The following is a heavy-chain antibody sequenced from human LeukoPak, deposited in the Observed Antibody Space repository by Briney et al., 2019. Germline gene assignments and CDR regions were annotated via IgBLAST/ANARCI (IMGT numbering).Heavy chain of an antibody. CDR2: ITGSGDGT. D-gene: IGHD5-12*01. V-gene: IGHV3-23*01. J-gene: IGHJ4*02. CDR1: GFTFRNYA. Sequence: GGSLRLSCAASGFTFRNYAMSWVRQAPGKGLEWVSAITGSGDGTNYANSVKGRFTISRDNSKNTLYLQMNSLRAEDTALYYCANRNVDSALPPGYWGQGTLVTVSS. CDR3: ANRNVDSALPPGY.